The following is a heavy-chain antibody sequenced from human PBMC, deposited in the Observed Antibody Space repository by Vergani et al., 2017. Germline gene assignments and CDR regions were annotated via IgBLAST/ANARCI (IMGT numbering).Heavy chain of an antibody. J-gene: IGHJ5*02. CDR3: ASSIDHSSGYYCRFDP. D-gene: IGHD3-22*01. Sequence: QVQLVQSGAEVKKPGSSVKVSCKASGGTFSSYAISWVRQAPGQGLEWMGGIIPIFGTANYTQKFQGRVTITADESTSTAYMELSRLRSEDTAVYYCASSIDHSSGYYCRFDPWGQGTLVTVSS. V-gene: IGHV1-69*01. CDR2: IIPIFGTA. CDR1: GGTFSSYA.